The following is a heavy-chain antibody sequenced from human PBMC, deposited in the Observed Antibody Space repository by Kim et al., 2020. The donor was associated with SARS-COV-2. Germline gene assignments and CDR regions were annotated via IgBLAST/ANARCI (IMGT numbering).Heavy chain of an antibody. J-gene: IGHJ2*01. V-gene: IGHV1-2*02. CDR3: ARRSSGWDWYFDL. D-gene: IGHD6-19*01. Sequence: YAQKFQGRVTMTRDTSISTAYMELSRLRSDDTAVYYCARRSSGWDWYFDLWGRGTLVTVSS.